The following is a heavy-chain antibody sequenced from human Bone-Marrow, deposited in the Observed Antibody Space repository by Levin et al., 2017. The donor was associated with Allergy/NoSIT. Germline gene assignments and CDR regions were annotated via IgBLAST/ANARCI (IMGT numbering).Heavy chain of an antibody. V-gene: IGHV3-7*01. Sequence: GGSLRLSCAASGFIFSSSWMSWVRQAPGKGLEWVANIKQDGSETNYVDSVKGRFTISRDNAKNSLYLQMNSLRAEDTAVYYCAKNSRNIDYWGQGTLVTVSS. CDR2: IKQDGSET. J-gene: IGHJ4*02. CDR1: GFIFSSSW. CDR3: AKNSRNIDY.